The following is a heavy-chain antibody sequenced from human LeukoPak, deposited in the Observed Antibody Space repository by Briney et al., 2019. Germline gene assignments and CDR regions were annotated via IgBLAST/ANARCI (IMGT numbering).Heavy chain of an antibody. J-gene: IGHJ4*02. Sequence: VCGPALLKPTPTLTLTCTFSGFSLRTRGMGVSWIRQPPGKALEWLSRIDWDDDKYYSTSLKTRLTISKDTSKNQVVLTMTNMDPVDTATYYCARILYGGNPYFDYWGQGTLVTVSS. CDR3: ARILYGGNPYFDY. V-gene: IGHV2-70*11. CDR1: GFSLRTRGMG. CDR2: IDWDDDK. D-gene: IGHD4-23*01.